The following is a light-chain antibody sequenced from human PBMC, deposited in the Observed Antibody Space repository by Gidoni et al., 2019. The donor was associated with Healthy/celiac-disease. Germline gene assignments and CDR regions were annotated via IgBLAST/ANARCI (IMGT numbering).Light chain of an antibody. CDR3: QKYNSAPPIT. Sequence: IHMPQSPSSLAASVGDRVTITCRTSQRISNYLAWDQQKPGKVPKLLIYAASTLQSAVPSRFSGSGSGTDFTLTIISLQPEDVASYYCQKYNSAPPITFXPXTKVDIK. V-gene: IGKV1-27*01. J-gene: IGKJ3*01. CDR1: QRISNY. CDR2: AAS.